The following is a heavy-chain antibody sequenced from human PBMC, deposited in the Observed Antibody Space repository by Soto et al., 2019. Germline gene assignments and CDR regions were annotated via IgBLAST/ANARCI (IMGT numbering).Heavy chain of an antibody. CDR2: ISGSGGST. V-gene: IGHV3-23*01. Sequence: VGSLRLSCAASGFTFSSYAMSWVRQAPGKGLEWVSAISGSGGSTYYADSVKGRFTISRDNSKNTLYLQMNSLRAEDTAVYYCAKDPSYYDSSGYYDYWGQGTLVTVSS. CDR1: GFTFSSYA. D-gene: IGHD3-22*01. J-gene: IGHJ4*02. CDR3: AKDPSYYDSSGYYDY.